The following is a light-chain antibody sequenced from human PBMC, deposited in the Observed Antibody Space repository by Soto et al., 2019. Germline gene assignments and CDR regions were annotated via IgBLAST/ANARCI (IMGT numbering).Light chain of an antibody. CDR1: SSDVGGYNS. CDR3: SSYTTGGSYV. J-gene: IGLJ1*01. CDR2: DVS. Sequence: QSALTQPASVSGSPGLSIAISCTGTSSDVGGYNSVSWYQQHPGKALKLMIYDVSNRPSGVSNRFSGSKSGNTASLTISGLQAEDEGDYYCSSYTTGGSYVFGTGTKLTVL. V-gene: IGLV2-14*01.